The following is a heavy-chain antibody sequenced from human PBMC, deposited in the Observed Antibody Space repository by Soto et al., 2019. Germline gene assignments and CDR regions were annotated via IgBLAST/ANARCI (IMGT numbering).Heavy chain of an antibody. CDR2: IYYSGST. V-gene: IGHV4-31*03. CDR1: GGSINSGGYY. D-gene: IGHD1-26*01. J-gene: IGHJ4*02. Sequence: SETLSLTCTVSGGSINSGGYYWSWIRQHPGKGLEWIGYIYYSGSTYYNPSLKSRVTISVDTSKNQFSLKLSSVTAADTAVYYCERAELVAATDYWGQGTLVTVSS. CDR3: ERAELVAATDY.